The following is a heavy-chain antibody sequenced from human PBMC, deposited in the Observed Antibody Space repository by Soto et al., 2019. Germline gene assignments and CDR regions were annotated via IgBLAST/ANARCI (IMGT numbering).Heavy chain of an antibody. CDR3: ARGSSSWPHPYYYMDV. D-gene: IGHD6-13*01. J-gene: IGHJ6*03. CDR1: GFTFSSYG. Sequence: GGSLRLSCAASGFTFSSYGMHWVRQAPGKGLEWVAVIWYDGSNKYYADSVKGRFTISRDNSKNTLYLQMNSLRAEDTAVHYCARGSSSWPHPYYYMDVWGKGTTVTVSS. CDR2: IWYDGSNK. V-gene: IGHV3-33*01.